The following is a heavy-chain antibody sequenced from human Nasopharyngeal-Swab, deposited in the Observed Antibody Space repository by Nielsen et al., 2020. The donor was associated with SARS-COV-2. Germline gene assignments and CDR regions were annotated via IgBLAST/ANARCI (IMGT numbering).Heavy chain of an antibody. Sequence: ASVKVSCKASGYTFTSYGISWVRQAPGQGLEWMGWISAYNGNTNYAQKLQGRVTMTTDTSTSTAYMELRSLRSDDTAVYYCARLPYYYDSSGYLYYFDYWGRGTLVTVSS. J-gene: IGHJ4*02. CDR2: ISAYNGNT. V-gene: IGHV1-18*01. CDR3: ARLPYYYDSSGYLYYFDY. CDR1: GYTFTSYG. D-gene: IGHD3-22*01.